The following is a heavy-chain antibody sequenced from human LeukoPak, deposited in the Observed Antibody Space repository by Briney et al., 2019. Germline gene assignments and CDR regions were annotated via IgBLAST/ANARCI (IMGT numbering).Heavy chain of an antibody. Sequence: ASVKLSCKASGYTFSSYGICWVRQAPVQGLEWMGWIGPYNGNTNYAQKLQGRVTMTTDTSTSTAYMELRSLRSDDTAVYYCARAPYCSSTSCYSDTIYHRWGLGTLVTVSS. V-gene: IGHV1-18*01. CDR2: IGPYNGNT. J-gene: IGHJ4*02. D-gene: IGHD2-2*01. CDR1: GYTFSSYG. CDR3: ARAPYCSSTSCYSDTIYHR.